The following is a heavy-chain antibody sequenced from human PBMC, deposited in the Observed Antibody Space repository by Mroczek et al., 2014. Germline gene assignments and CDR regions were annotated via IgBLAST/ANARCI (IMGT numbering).Heavy chain of an antibody. CDR2: INHSGST. V-gene: IGHV4-34*01. D-gene: IGHD1-26*01. J-gene: IGHJ4*02. CDR1: GGSFSGYY. Sequence: QVQLQQWGAGLLKPSETLSLTCAVYGGSFSGYYWSWIRQPPGKGLEWIGEINHSGSTNYNPSLKSRVTISVDTSKNQFSLKLSSVTAADTAVYYCARGIPYSGSWYDSYWGQGTLVTVSS. CDR3: ARGIPYSGSWYDSY.